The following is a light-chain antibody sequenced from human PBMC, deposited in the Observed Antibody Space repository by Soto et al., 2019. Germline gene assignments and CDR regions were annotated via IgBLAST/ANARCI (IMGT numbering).Light chain of an antibody. J-gene: IGKJ1*01. V-gene: IGKV3-20*01. CDR1: QSVSSRY. CDR2: DTS. CDR3: QEYSTSRA. Sequence: EIVLTQSPGTLSLSPGERATISCRASQSVSSRYLAWYQQRPGQAPRLLIYDTSSRATGIPDRFSGSGSGADFTLTISRLEPEDFAVYFCQEYSTSRAFGQGTKVDIK.